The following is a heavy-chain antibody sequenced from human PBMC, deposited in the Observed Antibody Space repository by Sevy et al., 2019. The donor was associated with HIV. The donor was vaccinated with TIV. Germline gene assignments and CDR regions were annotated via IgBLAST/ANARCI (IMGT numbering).Heavy chain of an antibody. CDR3: AREGIPNKSGYEKSYYYYYMDV. CDR1: GFTFSDYY. J-gene: IGHJ6*03. CDR2: ISSSGSTI. D-gene: IGHD5-12*01. Sequence: GGSLRLSCAASGFTFSDYYMSWIRQAPGKGLEWVSYISSSGSTIYYADSVKGRFTISRDNAKNSLYLQMNSLRAEDTAVYYCAREGIPNKSGYEKSYYYYYMDVWGKGTTVTVSS. V-gene: IGHV3-11*04.